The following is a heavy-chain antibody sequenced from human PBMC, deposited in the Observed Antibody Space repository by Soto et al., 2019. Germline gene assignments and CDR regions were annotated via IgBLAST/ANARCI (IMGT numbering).Heavy chain of an antibody. CDR3: ARNAPRYGSGSYPSH. V-gene: IGHV1-18*01. CDR2: ISAYNGNT. J-gene: IGHJ1*01. CDR1: GYTFTSYG. Sequence: ASVKVSCKASGYTFTSYGISWVRQAPGQGLEWMGWISAYNGNTNYAQKLQGRVTMTTDTSTSTAYMELRSLRSDDTAVYYCARNAPRYGSGSYPSHWGQGTLVTVSS. D-gene: IGHD3-10*01.